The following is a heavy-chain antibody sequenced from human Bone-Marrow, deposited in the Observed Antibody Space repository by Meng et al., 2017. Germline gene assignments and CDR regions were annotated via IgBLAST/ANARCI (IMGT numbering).Heavy chain of an antibody. D-gene: IGHD3-22*01. CDR1: GYTFSHYW. CDR2: IFPDDSET. Sequence: GESLKISCQASGYTFSHYWIGWVRQMSGQGLEWMGVIFPDDSETHYSPSFQGQVTISADKSTGTAYLQWRTLRASDTATYFCARSTYYYDSSGYYYDLSFDVWGQGTLVTVSS. J-gene: IGHJ3*01. CDR3: ARSTYYYDSSGYYYDLSFDV. V-gene: IGHV5-51*01.